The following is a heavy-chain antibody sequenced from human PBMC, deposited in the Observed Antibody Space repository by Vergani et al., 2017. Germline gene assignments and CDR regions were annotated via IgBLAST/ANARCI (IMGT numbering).Heavy chain of an antibody. CDR3: SRRRGYSFGYSDY. CDR1: GFSFGDYA. D-gene: IGHD5-18*01. Sequence: EVQLVESGGGLVPPGRSLRLSCAASGFSFGDYAMTWVRQAPGKGLEWVAFIRNKAYGGTTEYAASVKGRFTISRDDSKRLAYLQLSGLKTEDTAVYCCSRRRGYSFGYSDYWGQGTLVTVSS. CDR2: IRNKAYGGTT. J-gene: IGHJ4*02. V-gene: IGHV3-49*04.